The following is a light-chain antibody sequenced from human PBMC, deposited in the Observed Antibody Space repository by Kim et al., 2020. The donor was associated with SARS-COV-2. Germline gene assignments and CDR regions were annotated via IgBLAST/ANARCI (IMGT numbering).Light chain of an antibody. J-gene: IGKJ1*01. Sequence: SPGERTTLSCRASESIRSKYLAWYQQKPGQDPRLLIYEASSRATGSPDRCSGSGSGTDFTLTISRLEPEDFAVYYCQQYGSSPVTFAQGTKVDIK. CDR2: EAS. CDR3: QQYGSSPVT. V-gene: IGKV3-20*01. CDR1: ESIRSKY.